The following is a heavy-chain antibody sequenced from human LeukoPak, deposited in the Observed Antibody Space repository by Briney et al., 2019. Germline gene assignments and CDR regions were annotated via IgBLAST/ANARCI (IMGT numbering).Heavy chain of an antibody. CDR1: GFTFSSYA. CDR2: INGSGGST. J-gene: IGHJ5*02. Sequence: GGSLRLSCAASGFTFSSYAMSWVRQAPGKGLEWVSAINGSGGSTYYADSVKGRFTISRDNSKNTLYLQMNSLRAEDTAVYYCAKAQGWNYENRFDPWGQGTLVTVS. V-gene: IGHV3-23*01. CDR3: AKAQGWNYENRFDP. D-gene: IGHD1-7*01.